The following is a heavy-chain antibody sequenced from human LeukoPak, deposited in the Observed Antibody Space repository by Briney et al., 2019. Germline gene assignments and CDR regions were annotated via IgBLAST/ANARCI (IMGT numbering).Heavy chain of an antibody. CDR2: IYYSGST. Sequence: SETLSLTCTVSGGSISSSSYYWGWIRQPPGKGLEWIGSIYYSGSTYYNPSLKSRVTISVDTSKNQFSLKLSSVTAADTAVYYYARLSSLDAFDIWGQGTMATVSS. D-gene: IGHD2-2*01. CDR1: GGSISSSSYY. CDR3: ARLSSLDAFDI. V-gene: IGHV4-39*01. J-gene: IGHJ3*02.